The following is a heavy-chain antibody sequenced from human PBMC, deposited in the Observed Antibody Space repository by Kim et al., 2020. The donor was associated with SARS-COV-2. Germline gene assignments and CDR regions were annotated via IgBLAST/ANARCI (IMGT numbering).Heavy chain of an antibody. CDR2: IYPGDSDT. J-gene: IGHJ6*02. CDR3: ARRPLGPDGMDV. Sequence: GESLKISCKGSGDSFSNSWIAWVRQVPGKGLEWMGHIYPGDSDTRYSPSFQGQVIMSADMSITTAYLQWSSLKASDTGMYYCARRPLGPDGMDVWGRGPT. V-gene: IGHV5-51*01. CDR1: GDSFSNSW.